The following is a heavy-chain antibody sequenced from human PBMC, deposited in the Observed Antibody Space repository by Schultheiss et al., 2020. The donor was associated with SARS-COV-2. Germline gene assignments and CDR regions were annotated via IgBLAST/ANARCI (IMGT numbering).Heavy chain of an antibody. D-gene: IGHD3-22*01. V-gene: IGHV3-13*01. CDR1: GFTFSSYD. CDR2: IGTAGDT. Sequence: GGSLRLSCAASGFTFSSYDMHWVRQATGKGLEWVSAIGTAGDTYYPGSVKGRFTISRDNAKNSLYLQMNSLRAEDTALYYCAKGSIHYYDSSGYLDWWGQGTLVTVSS. J-gene: IGHJ4*02. CDR3: AKGSIHYYDSSGYLDW.